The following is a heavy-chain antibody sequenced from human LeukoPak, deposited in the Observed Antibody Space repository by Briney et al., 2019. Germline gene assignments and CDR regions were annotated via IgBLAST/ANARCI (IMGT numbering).Heavy chain of an antibody. J-gene: IGHJ4*02. CDR3: ARGVTSWPQGPYHFDY. CDR1: GFTFSSYA. CDR2: IQSNGNEK. Sequence: GGSLRLSCAASGFTFSSYAMHWVRQAPGKGLEWVASIQSNGNEKYSSDSLKGRFTISRDNSKNTLYLQMNTVRPEDTAVFYCARGVTSWPQGPYHFDYWGQGILITVSS. D-gene: IGHD2-2*01. V-gene: IGHV3-30*02.